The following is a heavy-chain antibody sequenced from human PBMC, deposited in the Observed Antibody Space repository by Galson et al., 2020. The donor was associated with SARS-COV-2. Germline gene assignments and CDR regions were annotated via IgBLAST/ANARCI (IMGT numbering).Heavy chain of an antibody. CDR2: ISYSGTT. CDR1: GDSVSSLTYY. J-gene: IGHJ3*02. CDR3: ARSDSYCIGHCFPFDAFDI. D-gene: IGHD2-21*01. Sequence: SETLSLTCTVSGDSVSSLTYYWSWIRQSPEKGLEWLGYISYSGTTNYNPSLRSRFTISTDTPRNQFSLKLTSVTAADTALYYCARSDSYCIGHCFPFDAFDIWGQGTMVTVSS. V-gene: IGHV4-61*01.